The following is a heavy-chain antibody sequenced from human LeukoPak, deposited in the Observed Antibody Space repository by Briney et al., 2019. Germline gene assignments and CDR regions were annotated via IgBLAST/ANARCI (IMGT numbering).Heavy chain of an antibody. V-gene: IGHV3-33*01. Sequence: GGSLRLSCAASGFTFSSFGMHWVRQAPGKGLEWVALTWSDGSDYFYPDSVKGRFTISRDNSKNTVYLQMNSLRDEDTAVYFCARDRGYCRGSRCYSNYFDLWGQGTLVTVSS. D-gene: IGHD2-15*01. CDR1: GFTFSSFG. CDR3: ARDRGYCRGSRCYSNYFDL. CDR2: TWSDGSDY. J-gene: IGHJ4*02.